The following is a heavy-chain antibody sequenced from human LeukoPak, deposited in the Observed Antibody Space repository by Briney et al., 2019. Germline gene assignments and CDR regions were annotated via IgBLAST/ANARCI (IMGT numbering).Heavy chain of an antibody. D-gene: IGHD6-6*01. V-gene: IGHV4-34*01. CDR2: INHSGST. CDR1: GGSFSGYY. CDR3: ARERAARRANHYYYYYMDV. Sequence: SETLSLTCAVYGGSFSGYYWSWIRQPPGKGLGWIGEINHSGSTNYNPSLKSRVTISVDTSKNQFSLKLSSVTAADTAVYYCARERAARRANHYYYYYMDVWGKGTTVTVSS. J-gene: IGHJ6*03.